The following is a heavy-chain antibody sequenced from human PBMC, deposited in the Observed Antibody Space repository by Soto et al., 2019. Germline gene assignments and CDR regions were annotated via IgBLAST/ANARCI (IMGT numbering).Heavy chain of an antibody. Sequence: QLQESGPGLVKPSETLSLTCTVSGGSISSFCGSWIWQPPGQGQEWIGYICTGGTTKYNPSLKSRVTMSVDTSKTQFSLKLTSVTAADTAVYCCARVGSKSFYYATDVWGQGTTVTVSS. V-gene: IGHV4-4*09. D-gene: IGHD4-4*01. J-gene: IGHJ6*02. CDR1: GGSISSFC. CDR3: ARVGSKSFYYATDV. CDR2: ICTGGTT.